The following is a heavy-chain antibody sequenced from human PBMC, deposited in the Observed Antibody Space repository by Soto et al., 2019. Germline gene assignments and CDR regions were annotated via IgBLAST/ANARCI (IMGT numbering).Heavy chain of an antibody. J-gene: IGHJ4*02. V-gene: IGHV4-61*01. CDR2: ISYSGKT. CDR3: AIVLGGRTLSWFYFDT. Sequence: QVQLSESGPGLVKPSATLSLSCTVSGGSVNSGSHYWAWIRQPPGKGLEWIGHISYSGKTDYSPSFRSRVTMSRDTSKNQFSLRRTSVTAADTAVYYCAIVLGGRTLSWFYFDTWGQGTLVTVS. CDR1: GGSVNSGSHY. D-gene: IGHD2-15*01.